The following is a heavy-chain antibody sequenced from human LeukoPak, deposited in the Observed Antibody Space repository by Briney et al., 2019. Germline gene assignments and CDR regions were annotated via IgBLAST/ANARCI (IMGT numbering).Heavy chain of an antibody. Sequence: ASAKVSCKASGYTFTSYYMHWVRQAPGQGLEWMGIINPSGGSTSYAQKFQGRVTMTRDTSTSTVYMELSSLRSEDTAVYYCARVLPRIAAAGEISRFDPWGQGTLVTVSS. CDR2: INPSGGST. V-gene: IGHV1-46*03. CDR3: ARVLPRIAAAGEISRFDP. D-gene: IGHD6-13*01. CDR1: GYTFTSYY. J-gene: IGHJ5*02.